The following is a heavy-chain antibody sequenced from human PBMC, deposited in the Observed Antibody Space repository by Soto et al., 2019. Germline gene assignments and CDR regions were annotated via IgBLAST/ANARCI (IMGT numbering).Heavy chain of an antibody. CDR2: IIPIFGTA. CDR1: GGTFSSFV. J-gene: IGHJ6*02. CDR3: VRDRVAGPYSYDDPLYNGMDV. D-gene: IGHD5-18*01. V-gene: IGHV1-69*01. Sequence: QVQLVQSGAEVKKPGSSVKVSCKASGGTFSSFVFSWVRQAPGQGLEWMGGIIPIFGTANYAQKFLGRVSITADETTSTDYMKLSRLRSEDTAVGYCVRDRVAGPYSYDDPLYNGMDVWGQGTTVPVS.